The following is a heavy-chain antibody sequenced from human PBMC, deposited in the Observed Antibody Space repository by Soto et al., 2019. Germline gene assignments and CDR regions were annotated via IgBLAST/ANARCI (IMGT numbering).Heavy chain of an antibody. CDR1: GFIFSDYA. Sequence: GGSLRLSXVASGFIFSDYAMHWARQAPGKGLEWVALISPAGTNQYYADSAKGRSTISRDNSKNTLYLQMNSLRPEDTGLYYCARENSRISPRLFQHWGHGTLVTVSS. CDR3: ARENSRISPRLFQH. D-gene: IGHD6-6*01. J-gene: IGHJ1*01. CDR2: ISPAGTNQ. V-gene: IGHV3-30-3*01.